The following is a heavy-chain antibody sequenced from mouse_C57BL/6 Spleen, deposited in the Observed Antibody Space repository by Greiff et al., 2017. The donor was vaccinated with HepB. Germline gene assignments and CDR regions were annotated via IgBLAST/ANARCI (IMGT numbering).Heavy chain of an antibody. J-gene: IGHJ2*01. Sequence: QVQLKQSGAELARPGASVKMSCKASGYTFTSYTMHWVKQRPGQGLEWIGYINPSSGYTKYNQKFKDKATLTADKSSSTAYMQLSSLTSEDSAVYYCARWDGYSYYFDYWGQGTTLTVSS. CDR1: GYTFTSYT. CDR2: INPSSGYT. CDR3: ARWDGYSYYFDY. D-gene: IGHD2-3*01. V-gene: IGHV1-4*01.